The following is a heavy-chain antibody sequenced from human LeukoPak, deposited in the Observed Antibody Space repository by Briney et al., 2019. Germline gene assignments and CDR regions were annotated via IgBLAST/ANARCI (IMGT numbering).Heavy chain of an antibody. CDR3: ARDLDCSYSGSHPQDDAFDI. J-gene: IGHJ3*02. Sequence: GGSLRLSCAASGFTFNNHWMTWVRQAPGKGLEWVANIKQDGSEKHYVDSMKGRFTISRDNAKNSLYLQMDSLRAEDTAVYYCARDLDCSYSGSHPQDDAFDIRGQGTVVTVSS. CDR1: GFTFNNHW. CDR2: IKQDGSEK. V-gene: IGHV3-7*04. D-gene: IGHD3-10*01.